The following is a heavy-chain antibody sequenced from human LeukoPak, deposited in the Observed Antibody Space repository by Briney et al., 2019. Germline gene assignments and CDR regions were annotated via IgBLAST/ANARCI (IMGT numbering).Heavy chain of an antibody. J-gene: IGHJ4*02. Sequence: SETLSLTCTVSGGSISSGDYYWRWIRQPPGRSLEWIAYIYYSGNTYYNPSLKSRVTISVDTSKNQFSLKLSSVTAADTAVYYCARALVRYYDILTGYYYFDYWGQGTLVTVSS. V-gene: IGHV4-30-4*01. CDR2: IYYSGNT. D-gene: IGHD3-9*01. CDR3: ARALVRYYDILTGYYYFDY. CDR1: GGSISSGDYY.